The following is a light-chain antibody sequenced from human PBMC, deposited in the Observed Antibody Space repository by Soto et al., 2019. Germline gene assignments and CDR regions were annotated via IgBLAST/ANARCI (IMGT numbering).Light chain of an antibody. CDR1: PSVSNS. CDR3: QQYNYLLP. J-gene: IGKJ5*01. Sequence: EIGMTQSPATLSVSPGERATLSCRASPSVSNSLAWYQQRPGQALRLLIYGASNRATGIPARFSGSGSGTEFTLTISSLQSEDFAIYYCQQYNYLLPVGQGTRPEMK. V-gene: IGKV3-15*01. CDR2: GAS.